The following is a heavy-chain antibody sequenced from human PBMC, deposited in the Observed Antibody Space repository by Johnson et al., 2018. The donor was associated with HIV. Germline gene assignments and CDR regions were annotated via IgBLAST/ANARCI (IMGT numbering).Heavy chain of an antibody. CDR3: ARIDYSNYEEAFDI. CDR2: IWYDGSNK. D-gene: IGHD4-11*01. J-gene: IGHJ3*02. Sequence: QVQLVESGGGVVQPGRSLRLSCAASGFTFSSYGMHWVRQAPGKGLEWVAVIWYDGSNKDYADSVKGRFTISRDNAKNSLYLQMNSLRAEDTALYYCARIDYSNYEEAFDIWGQGTMVTVSS. CDR1: GFTFSSYG. V-gene: IGHV3-33*03.